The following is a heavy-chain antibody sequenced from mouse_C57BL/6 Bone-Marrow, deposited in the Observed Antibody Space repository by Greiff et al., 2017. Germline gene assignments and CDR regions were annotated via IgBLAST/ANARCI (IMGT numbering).Heavy chain of an antibody. CDR1: GYTFTNYW. V-gene: IGHV1-63*01. Sequence: QVQLKESGAELVRPGTSVKMSCKASGYTFTNYWIGWAKQRPGHGLEWIGDIYPGGGYTNYNEKFKGKATLTADKSSSTAYMQFSSLTSEDSAIYYCARHYYGSSYVYWGQGTTLTVSS. J-gene: IGHJ2*01. D-gene: IGHD1-1*01. CDR3: ARHYYGSSYVY. CDR2: IYPGGGYT.